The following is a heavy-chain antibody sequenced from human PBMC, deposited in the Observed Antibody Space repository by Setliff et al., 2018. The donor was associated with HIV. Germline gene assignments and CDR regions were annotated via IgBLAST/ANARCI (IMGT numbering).Heavy chain of an antibody. Sequence: ASVKVSCKASGYTFTGYYMHWVRQAPGQGLEWIGRVNPNSGGTNYAQKFQGRDTMTRDTSISTAYMELRRLRSDDTAVYYCASKVYCTNGVCLDAFDTWGQGTMVTVSS. V-gene: IGHV1-2*06. D-gene: IGHD2-8*01. CDR1: GYTFTGYY. CDR2: VNPNSGGT. J-gene: IGHJ3*02. CDR3: ASKVYCTNGVCLDAFDT.